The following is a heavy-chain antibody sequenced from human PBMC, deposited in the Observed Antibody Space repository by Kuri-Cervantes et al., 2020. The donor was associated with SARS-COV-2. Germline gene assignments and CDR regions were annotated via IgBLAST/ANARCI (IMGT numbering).Heavy chain of an antibody. Sequence: ASVKVSCKASGYTFTGYYMHWVRQAPGQGLEWMGWINPNSGGTNYAQKFQGRVTMTRDTSISTAYMELSRLRSDDTAVYYCARVPVGGYLKSYFDYWGQGTPVTVSS. CDR2: INPNSGGT. V-gene: IGHV1-2*02. CDR1: GYTFTGYY. CDR3: ARVPVGGYLKSYFDY. J-gene: IGHJ4*02. D-gene: IGHD6-19*01.